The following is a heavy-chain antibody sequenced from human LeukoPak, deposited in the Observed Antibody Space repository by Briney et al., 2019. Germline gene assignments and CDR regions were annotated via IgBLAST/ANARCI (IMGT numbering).Heavy chain of an antibody. J-gene: IGHJ6*03. D-gene: IGHD3-22*01. CDR3: ARGPGGRSGFHPLEDLYYYYYMDV. CDR2: MNPNSGNT. Sequence: GASVKVSCKASGYTFTSYDINWVRQATGQGLEWMGWMNPNSGNTGYAQKFQGRVTMTRNTSISTAYMELRSLRSDDTAVYYCARGPGGRSGFHPLEDLYYYYYMDVWGKGTTVTVSS. CDR1: GYTFTSYD. V-gene: IGHV1-8*01.